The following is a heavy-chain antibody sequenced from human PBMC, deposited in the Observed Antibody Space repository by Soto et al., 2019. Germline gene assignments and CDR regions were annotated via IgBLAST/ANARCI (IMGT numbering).Heavy chain of an antibody. V-gene: IGHV3-23*01. CDR2: ASDIEGRT. CDR1: GFTFRSFA. CDR3: AKEPPRKGYADY. D-gene: IGHD1-1*01. Sequence: EVQLLESGGGLVQPGGSLRLSCAASGFTFRSFAMSWVRQAPGKGLEWVAAASDIEGRTYYADSVKGRFTISRDNSKNKVYLQMNSLRAEDTAIYYCAKEPPRKGYADYWGQGTQVTVSS. J-gene: IGHJ4*02.